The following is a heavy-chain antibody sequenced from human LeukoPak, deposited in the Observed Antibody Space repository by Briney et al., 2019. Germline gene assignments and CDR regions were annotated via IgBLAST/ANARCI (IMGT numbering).Heavy chain of an antibody. D-gene: IGHD3-10*01. CDR2: ISSSSNSI. CDR3: ARLRDAYGSGSYQFDY. Sequence: GGSLRLSCAASGFTFINYNMNWVRQAPGKGLEWVSHISSSSNSIYYADSVKGRFTISRDNAKNSLYLQMNSLRAEDTAVYYCARLRDAYGSGSYQFDYWGQGTLVTVSS. CDR1: GFTFINYN. J-gene: IGHJ4*02. V-gene: IGHV3-48*04.